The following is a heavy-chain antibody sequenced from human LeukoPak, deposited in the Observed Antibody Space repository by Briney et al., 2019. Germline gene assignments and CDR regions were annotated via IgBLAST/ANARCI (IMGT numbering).Heavy chain of an antibody. D-gene: IGHD6-13*01. CDR3: ASADWGSSWYQSFYFDY. V-gene: IGHV4-39*01. Sequence: SETLSLTCTVSGGSISSNVHYWGWIRQPPGKGLEWIGSIYYSEGTYYNPSLKSRMTISVDTSKNLFSLKVSSVTAADTAVYYCASADWGSSWYQSFYFDYWGQGALVTVSS. J-gene: IGHJ4*02. CDR1: GGSISSNVHY. CDR2: IYYSEGT.